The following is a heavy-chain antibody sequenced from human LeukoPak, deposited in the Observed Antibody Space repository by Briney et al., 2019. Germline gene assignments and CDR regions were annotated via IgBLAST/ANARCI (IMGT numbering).Heavy chain of an antibody. CDR2: IKQDGSEK. CDR3: ARVPGIAAAGTKSARFDP. Sequence: GGSLRLSCAASGFTFSNAWMSWVRQAPGKGLEWVANIKQDGSEKYYVDSVKGRFTISRDNAKNSLYLQMNSLRAEDTAVYYCARVPGIAAAGTKSARFDPWGQGTLVSVSS. D-gene: IGHD6-13*01. J-gene: IGHJ5*02. V-gene: IGHV3-7*01. CDR1: GFTFSNAW.